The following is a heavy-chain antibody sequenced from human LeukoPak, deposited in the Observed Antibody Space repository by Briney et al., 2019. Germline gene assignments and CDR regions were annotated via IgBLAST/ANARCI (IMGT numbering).Heavy chain of an antibody. J-gene: IGHJ5*02. V-gene: IGHV4-39*07. CDR2: ISYSGST. CDR3: ARDAGIWFGPNNWFDP. CDR1: GGSISSSSYY. D-gene: IGHD3-10*01. Sequence: ASETLSLTCTVSGGSISSSSYYWGWIRQPPGKGLKWIGSISYSGSTYYNPSLKSRVTISVDTSKNQFSLKLSSVTAADTAVYYCARDAGIWFGPNNWFDPWGQGTLVTASS.